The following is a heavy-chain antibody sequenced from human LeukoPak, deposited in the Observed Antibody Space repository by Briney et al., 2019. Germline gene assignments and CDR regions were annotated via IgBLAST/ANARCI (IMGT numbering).Heavy chain of an antibody. CDR3: ARDWEALSSGYYWSVRWFDP. J-gene: IGHJ5*02. V-gene: IGHV1-46*01. Sequence: VKVSCKASGYTFTSYHIHWVRQAPGQGLEWMGMINPRGGSTTYAQKFQGRVTMTRDTSTSTVYMELSSLRSEDTAVYYCARDWEALSSGYYWSVRWFDPWGQGTLVTVSS. D-gene: IGHD3-22*01. CDR1: GYTFTSYH. CDR2: INPRGGST.